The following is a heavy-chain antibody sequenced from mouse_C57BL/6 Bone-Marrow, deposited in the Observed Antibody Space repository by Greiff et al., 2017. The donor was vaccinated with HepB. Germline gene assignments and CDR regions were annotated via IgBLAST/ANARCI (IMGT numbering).Heavy chain of an antibody. CDR2: IDPSDSYT. J-gene: IGHJ4*01. CDR3: AREGYLRYAMDY. CDR1: GYTFTSYW. Sequence: QVQLQQPGAELVRPGTSVKLSCKASGYTFTSYWMHWVKQRPGQGLEWIGVIDPSDSYTNYNQKFKGKATLTVDTSSSTAYMQLSSLTSEDSAVYYGAREGYLRYAMDYWGQGTSVTVSS. V-gene: IGHV1-59*01. D-gene: IGHD1-1*01.